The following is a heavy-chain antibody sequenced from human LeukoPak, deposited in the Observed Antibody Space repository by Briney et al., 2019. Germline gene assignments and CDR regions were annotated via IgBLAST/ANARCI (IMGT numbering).Heavy chain of an antibody. Sequence: PGGSLRLSCAASGFTFSNYNINWVRQAPGKGLEWVSFIGSSSSPIYYADSVKGRFTVSRDNAKNSLYLHLNSLRDEDTAVYYCARDPCPYSGSGLHFDIWGQGTLVTVSS. J-gene: IGHJ3*02. V-gene: IGHV3-48*02. CDR3: ARDPCPYSGSGLHFDI. CDR2: IGSSSSPI. D-gene: IGHD1-26*01. CDR1: GFTFSNYN.